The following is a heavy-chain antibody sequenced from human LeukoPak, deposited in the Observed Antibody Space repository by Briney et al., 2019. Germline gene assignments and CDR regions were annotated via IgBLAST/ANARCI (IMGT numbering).Heavy chain of an antibody. J-gene: IGHJ4*02. D-gene: IGHD3-22*01. CDR2: IYWDDDR. Sequence: SGPTLVNPTQTLTLTCTFSWFSLNTRGVGGGWIRQPPGRALEWLALIYWDDDRRYSPSLKSRLTITKDTSKKQVVITMSNMEPVATATYYCAHRKNYYDSSVFDYWGQGTLVTVSS. V-gene: IGHV2-5*02. CDR1: WFSLNTRGVG. CDR3: AHRKNYYDSSVFDY.